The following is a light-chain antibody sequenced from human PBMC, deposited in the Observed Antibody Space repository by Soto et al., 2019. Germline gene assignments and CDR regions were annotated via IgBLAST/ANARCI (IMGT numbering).Light chain of an antibody. CDR3: QSYDSSLSGYF. CDR2: ENN. Sequence: QSVLTQPPSVSEAPGQRVTISCTGSSSNIGAGYEAHWYQQVPGTAPKLLIYENNNRPSGVPDRFSGSKSGTSASLAITGLQAEDEAEYHCQSYDSSLSGYFFGTGTKPPS. CDR1: SSNIGAGYE. V-gene: IGLV1-40*01. J-gene: IGLJ1*01.